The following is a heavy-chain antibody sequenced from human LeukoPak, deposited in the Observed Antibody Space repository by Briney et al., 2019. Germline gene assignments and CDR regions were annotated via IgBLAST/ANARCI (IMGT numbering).Heavy chain of an antibody. V-gene: IGHV3-21*01. CDR3: ARGYCSGGSCGFDY. Sequence: GGSLRLSCAASGFTFSTYGMNWVRQAPGKGLEWVSSISSSSSYIYYADSVKGRFNISRDSAKNSLYLQMNSLRAEDTAVYYCARGYCSGGSCGFDYWGQGTLVTVSS. CDR2: ISSSSSYI. J-gene: IGHJ4*02. D-gene: IGHD2-15*01. CDR1: GFTFSTYG.